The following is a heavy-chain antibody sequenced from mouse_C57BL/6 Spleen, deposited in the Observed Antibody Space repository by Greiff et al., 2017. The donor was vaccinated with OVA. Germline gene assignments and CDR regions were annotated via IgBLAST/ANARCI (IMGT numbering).Heavy chain of an antibody. CDR2: IDPSDSDT. J-gene: IGHJ4*01. CDR1: GYTFTSYW. D-gene: IGHD1-1*01. Sequence: QVQLQQPGAELVRPGSSVKPSCKASGYTFTSYWMHWVKPRPIQGLEWIGNIDPSDSDTHYNQKFKDKATLTVDKSAIPAYMLLIILSSEDSAVYYCARAVVSRNSMDYWGQGTSVTVSS. V-gene: IGHV1-52*01. CDR3: ARAVVSRNSMDY.